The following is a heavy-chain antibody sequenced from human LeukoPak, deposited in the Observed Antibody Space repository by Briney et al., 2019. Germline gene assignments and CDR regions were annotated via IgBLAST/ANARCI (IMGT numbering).Heavy chain of an antibody. V-gene: IGHV5-51*01. CDR2: IYLADSDA. J-gene: IGHJ4*02. D-gene: IGHD2-15*01. CDR3: ARDWRYCSDGSCYPHYFDY. Sequence: GESLKISCKGSGYSYNSYWIGWVRQMPGKGLEWMGIIYLADSDARYSPSFQGQVTISADKFISTAYLQWSSLKASDTAMYYCARDWRYCSDGSCYPHYFDYWGQGTLVTVSS. CDR1: GYSYNSYW.